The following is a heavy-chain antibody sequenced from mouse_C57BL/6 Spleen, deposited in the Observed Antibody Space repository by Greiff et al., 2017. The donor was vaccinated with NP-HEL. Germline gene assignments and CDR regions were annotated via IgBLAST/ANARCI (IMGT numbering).Heavy chain of an antibody. CDR1: GYTFTSYW. CDR3: ARKYYGSLTDV. D-gene: IGHD1-1*01. CDR2: IDPSDSYT. Sequence: QVQLQQPGAELVMPGASVKLSCKASGYTFTSYWMHWVKQRPGQGLEWIGEIDPSDSYTNYNQKFKGKSTLTVDKSSSTAYMQLSSLTSEDSAVYYCARKYYGSLTDVWGTGTTVTVSS. V-gene: IGHV1-69*01. J-gene: IGHJ1*03.